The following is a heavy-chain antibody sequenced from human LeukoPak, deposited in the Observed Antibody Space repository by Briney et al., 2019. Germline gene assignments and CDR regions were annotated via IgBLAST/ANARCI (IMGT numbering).Heavy chain of an antibody. CDR1: GYYISSGYY. J-gene: IGHJ4*02. D-gene: IGHD2-2*02. Sequence: PAETLSLTCAVYGYYISSGYYGGWTRQPPGEGVEWIGNIYPSGSTYYNPSLKSRVTISVDTSKNQFSLKLSSVTAADTAVYYCARHLSAAIPDYWGQGTLVTVSS. CDR2: IYPSGST. CDR3: ARHLSAAIPDY. V-gene: IGHV4-38-2*01.